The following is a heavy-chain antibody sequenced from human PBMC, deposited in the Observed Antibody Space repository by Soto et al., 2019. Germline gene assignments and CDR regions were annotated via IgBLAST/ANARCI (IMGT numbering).Heavy chain of an antibody. CDR2: IGPSDSQT. CDR1: GYSFAGYW. Sequence: GESLEISCKGSGYSFAGYWITWVRQKPGKGLEWMGRIGPSDSQTYYSPSFRGHVTISVTKSITTVFLQWSSLRASDTAMYYCARQIYDSDTGPNFQYYFDSWGQGTPVTVSS. D-gene: IGHD3-22*01. V-gene: IGHV5-10-1*01. CDR3: ARQIYDSDTGPNFQYYFDS. J-gene: IGHJ4*02.